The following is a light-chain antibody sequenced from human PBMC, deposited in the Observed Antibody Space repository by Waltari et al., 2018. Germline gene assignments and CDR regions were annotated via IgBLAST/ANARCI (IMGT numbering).Light chain of an antibody. CDR2: GNS. CDR3: STWDYSLSAQV. J-gene: IGLJ3*02. CDR1: TNSVGTSA. Sequence: QSALTQEASVSGTVGQKVTLSCTGNTNSVGTSAVGWYQQISHGAPKSVMFGNSLPSGIPDRFSGSKSGTTASLPISGLQPEDEADYYCSTWDYSLSAQVFGGGTKLTVL. V-gene: IGLV1-44*01.